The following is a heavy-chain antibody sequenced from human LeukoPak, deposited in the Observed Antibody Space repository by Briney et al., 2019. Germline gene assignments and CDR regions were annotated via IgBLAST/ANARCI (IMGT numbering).Heavy chain of an antibody. J-gene: IGHJ6*03. D-gene: IGHD5-12*01. Sequence: SETLSLTCAVYRGSFSGYYWSWIRQPPGKGLEWIGEINHSGSTNYNPSLKSRVTISVDTSKNQLSLKLSSVTAADTAVYYCARAVATITSYYNYYMDVWGKGTTVTVSS. CDR3: ARAVATITSYYNYYMDV. V-gene: IGHV4-34*01. CDR1: RGSFSGYY. CDR2: INHSGST.